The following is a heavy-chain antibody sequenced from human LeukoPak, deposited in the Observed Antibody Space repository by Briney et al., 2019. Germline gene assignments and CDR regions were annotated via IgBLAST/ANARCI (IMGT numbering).Heavy chain of an antibody. CDR2: IYYSGST. Sequence: KASETLSLTCTVSGGSISSYYWSWIRQLPGKGLEWIGYIYYSGSTNYNPSLKSRVTISVDTSKNQFSLKLSSVTAADTAVYYCARVPRSGYYPYYYYGMDVWGQGTTVTVSS. V-gene: IGHV4-59*01. J-gene: IGHJ6*02. CDR3: ARVPRSGYYPYYYYGMDV. D-gene: IGHD3-22*01. CDR1: GGSISSYY.